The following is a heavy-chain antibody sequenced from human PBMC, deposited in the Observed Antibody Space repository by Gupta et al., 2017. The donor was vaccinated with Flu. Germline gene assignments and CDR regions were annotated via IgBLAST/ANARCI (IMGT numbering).Heavy chain of an antibody. D-gene: IGHD6-13*01. V-gene: IGHV3-30*18. Sequence: QVPLVESGGGIVQPGRSQRLSCVAPGFVFSAYGMHWVRQAPGKGLEWVALISYDGSNRLYADSVKGRFTISRDNSKNTLYLQMNSLRTEDTAVYYCAKDHGSSSPYYYYGMDVWGQGTTVTVSS. J-gene: IGHJ6*02. CDR3: AKDHGSSSPYYYYGMDV. CDR1: GFVFSAYG. CDR2: ISYDGSNR.